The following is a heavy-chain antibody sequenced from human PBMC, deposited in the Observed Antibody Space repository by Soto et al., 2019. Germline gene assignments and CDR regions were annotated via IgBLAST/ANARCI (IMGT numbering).Heavy chain of an antibody. D-gene: IGHD2-15*01. CDR2: IYWDDDT. Sequence: QITLKESGPTLVKPTQTLTLTCTFSGFSLSSSGEGVGWIRQPPGKALEWLALIYWDDDTRYSPSLKSRPTITKDTSNKQVVLTMTNLDPVDTATYYCAHRRPLCSGDRCPHDWFDPWGQGTLVTVSS. CDR1: GFSLSSSGEG. CDR3: AHRRPLCSGDRCPHDWFDP. J-gene: IGHJ5*02. V-gene: IGHV2-5*02.